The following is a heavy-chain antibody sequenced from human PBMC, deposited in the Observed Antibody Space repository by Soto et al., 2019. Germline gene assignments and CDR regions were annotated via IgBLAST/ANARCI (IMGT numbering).Heavy chain of an antibody. CDR3: ARSPDSSGYYPRRYYYGMDV. J-gene: IGHJ6*02. Sequence: SETLSLTCAVSGDSISSGGFSWSWIRQPPGKGLEWIGYIYHSGSSFYNPSLKSRVTISVDGSKNQFSLKLNSVTAADTAVYYCARSPDSSGYYPRRYYYGMDVWGQGTKVTVSS. V-gene: IGHV4-30-2*01. CDR2: IYHSGSS. CDR1: GDSISSGGFS. D-gene: IGHD3-22*01.